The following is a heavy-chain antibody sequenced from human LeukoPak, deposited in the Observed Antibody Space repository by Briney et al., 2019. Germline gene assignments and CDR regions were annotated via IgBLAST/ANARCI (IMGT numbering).Heavy chain of an antibody. CDR3: ARERLPGVSSFDY. CDR1: GYSFTDYY. D-gene: IGHD3-3*01. Sequence: GASAKVSCKASGYSFTDYYMHWVRQAPGQGLEWMGRIIPILGIANYAQKFQGRVTITADKSTSTAYMELSSLRSEDTAVYYCARERLPGVSSFDYWGQGTLVTVSS. CDR2: IIPILGIA. V-gene: IGHV1-69*04. J-gene: IGHJ4*02.